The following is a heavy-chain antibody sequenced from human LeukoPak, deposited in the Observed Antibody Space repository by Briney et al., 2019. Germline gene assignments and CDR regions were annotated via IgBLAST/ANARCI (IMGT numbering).Heavy chain of an antibody. D-gene: IGHD5-18*01. CDR2: ISSSSNFI. CDR1: GLTFSSYS. J-gene: IGHJ6*03. V-gene: IGHV3-21*04. Sequence: PGGSLRLSCAASGLTFSSYSMNWVRQAPGKGLEWVSSISSSSNFIYYADSVKGRFTISRDNAKLYLQLNSLRAEDTAVYYCASHHVDTAMVTFYYYYYMDVWGKGTTVTVSS. CDR3: ASHHVDTAMVTFYYYYYMDV.